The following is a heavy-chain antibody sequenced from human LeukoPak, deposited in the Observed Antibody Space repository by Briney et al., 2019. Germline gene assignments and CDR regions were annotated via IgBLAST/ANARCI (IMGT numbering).Heavy chain of an antibody. CDR2: INRNGGST. CDR3: VRDSYRLLWFGELLYGTYYFDY. Sequence: WGSLRLSCAASGFTFGGYGMSWVRQAPGKGLEWVSGINRNGGSTNYAHTVQGRVTITRDKPISTLYMRMSSLRAEDTAVYYCVRDSYRLLWFGELLYGTYYFDYWGQGTLVTVSS. V-gene: IGHV3-20*04. J-gene: IGHJ4*02. CDR1: GFTFGGYG. D-gene: IGHD3-10*01.